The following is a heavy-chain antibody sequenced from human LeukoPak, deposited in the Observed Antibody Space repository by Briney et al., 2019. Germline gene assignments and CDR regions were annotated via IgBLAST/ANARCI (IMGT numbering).Heavy chain of an antibody. D-gene: IGHD3-22*01. CDR3: TRGYYDSSDFEYFHH. CDR1: GYTFTSYY. V-gene: IGHV1-46*01. J-gene: IGHJ1*01. Sequence: ASVTVSFKASGYTFTSYYMHWVRQAPGQGLEWMGIINPSGGSTSYAQKFQGRVTITRDMSISTAYMELSRLRSDDTAIYYCTRGYYDSSDFEYFHHWGQGTLVTVSS. CDR2: INPSGGST.